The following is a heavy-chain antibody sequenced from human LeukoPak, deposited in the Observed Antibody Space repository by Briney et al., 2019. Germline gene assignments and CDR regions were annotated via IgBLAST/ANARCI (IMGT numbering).Heavy chain of an antibody. V-gene: IGHV4-61*02. CDR3: AREKTSGTFDY. CDR2: IYTSGST. CDR1: GGSISSGSYY. J-gene: IGHJ4*02. D-gene: IGHD1-26*01. Sequence: SETLSLTCTVSGGSISSGSYYWSWIRQPAGKGLEWIGRIYTSGSTNYNPSLKSRVAISVDTSKNQFSLKLSSVTAADTAVYYCAREKTSGTFDYWGQGTLLTVSA.